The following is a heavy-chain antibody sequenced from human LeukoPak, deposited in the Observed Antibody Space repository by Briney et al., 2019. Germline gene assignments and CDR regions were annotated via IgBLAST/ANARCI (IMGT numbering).Heavy chain of an antibody. CDR3: ARLITGTTTAFDI. CDR1: GGSISGYY. Sequence: SETLSLTCSVAGGSISGYYWTWIRQPAGKGLEWSGRVYTSGSTHYNSSLKTRLTMSVDTSKNQFSLKLSSVTAADTAVYYCARLITGTTTAFDIWGQGTMVTVSS. J-gene: IGHJ3*02. D-gene: IGHD1-7*01. CDR2: VYTSGST. V-gene: IGHV4-4*07.